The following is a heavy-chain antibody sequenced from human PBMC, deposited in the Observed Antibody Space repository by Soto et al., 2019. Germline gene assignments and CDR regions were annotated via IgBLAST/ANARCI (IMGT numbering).Heavy chain of an antibody. V-gene: IGHV3-23*01. CDR2: ISVSGDNT. J-gene: IGHJ4*02. Sequence: EVQLLESGGGLVQPGGSLRLSCAASGFTFSTYQMSWVRQAPGKGLEWVSFISVSGDNTHYADSVKGRFTISRDNSNNTLYLQVDSLRDEGTAVYYCVKGGWLDYWGQGTLVTVSS. CDR3: VKGGWLDY. CDR1: GFTFSTYQ. D-gene: IGHD2-15*01.